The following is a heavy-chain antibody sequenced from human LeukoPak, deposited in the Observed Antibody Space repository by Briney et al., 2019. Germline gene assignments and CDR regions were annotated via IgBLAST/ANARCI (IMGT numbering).Heavy chain of an antibody. Sequence: GESLKISCKGSGYSFTSYWIGWVRQMPGKGLEWMGFIYPGDSDTRYSPSFQGQVTISADKSISTAYLQWSSLKASDTAMYYCARLEDIVVVPAAQHLQNCWFDPWGQGTLVTVSS. J-gene: IGHJ5*02. V-gene: IGHV5-51*01. CDR3: ARLEDIVVVPAAQHLQNCWFDP. CDR2: IYPGDSDT. CDR1: GYSFTSYW. D-gene: IGHD2-2*01.